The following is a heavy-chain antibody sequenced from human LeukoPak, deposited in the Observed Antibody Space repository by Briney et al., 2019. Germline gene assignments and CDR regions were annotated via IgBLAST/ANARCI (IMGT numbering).Heavy chain of an antibody. Sequence: GGCDTLFCAVSGLTFSSYAMSWARQAPGEGRECVSFIGGSGGSTYYADIARGLSNGSRDNSKNTLYLHMNSLRAEDTAVYYGAKDRIVGATSSAFDIWGQG. CDR1: GLTFSSYA. D-gene: IGHD1-26*01. J-gene: IGHJ3*02. CDR2: IGGSGGST. CDR3: AKDRIVGATSSAFDI. V-gene: IGHV3-23*01.